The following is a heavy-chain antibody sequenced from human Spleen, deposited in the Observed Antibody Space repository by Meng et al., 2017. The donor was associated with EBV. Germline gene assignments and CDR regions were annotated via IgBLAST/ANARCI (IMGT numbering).Heavy chain of an antibody. Sequence: VQGAEPGPGLVKPSRTLSLTCAVSGGSISSGDYYWSWIRQPPGTGLEWIGYIFFGGSTNYNPSLKSRVTMSVDTSKNQFSLKLSSVTAADTAVYYCASSLYSSSRVNWFDPWGQGALVTVSS. V-gene: IGHV4-30-4*01. CDR1: GGSISSGDYY. CDR3: ASSLYSSSRVNWFDP. CDR2: IFFGGST. J-gene: IGHJ5*02. D-gene: IGHD6-13*01.